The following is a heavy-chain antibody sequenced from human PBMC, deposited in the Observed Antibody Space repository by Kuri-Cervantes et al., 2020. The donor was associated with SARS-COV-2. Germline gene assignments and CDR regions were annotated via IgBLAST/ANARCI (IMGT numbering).Heavy chain of an antibody. CDR2: INPNSVGT. D-gene: IGHD2-2*01. CDR3: ATVVCSSTSCRGWWFDP. V-gene: IGHV1-2*04. Sequence: ASVKVSCKASGYAFTGYYMHWVRQAPGQGFECMEWINPNSVGTNYEQKFQGWVTMTTDTSTSTAYMELRRLRSDDKAVYYCATVVCSSTSCRGWWFDPWGQGSLVTVAS. CDR1: GYAFTGYY. J-gene: IGHJ5*02.